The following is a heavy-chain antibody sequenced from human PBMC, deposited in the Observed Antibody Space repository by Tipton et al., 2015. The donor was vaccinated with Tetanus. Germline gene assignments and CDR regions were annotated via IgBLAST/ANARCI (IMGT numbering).Heavy chain of an antibody. V-gene: IGHV5-51*01. Sequence: QLVQSGGEVKKPGESLKISCKGSGYIFNNYWIGWVRQKPGKGLEWMGIIYPDDSDTRYSPSFQGQVTISVDKSINTAYLQWSSLKASDTSIFYCARAHCTDGVCNFDFWGQGALVTVAS. CDR1: GYIFNNYW. CDR3: ARAHCTDGVCNFDF. J-gene: IGHJ4*02. D-gene: IGHD2-8*01. CDR2: IYPDDSDT.